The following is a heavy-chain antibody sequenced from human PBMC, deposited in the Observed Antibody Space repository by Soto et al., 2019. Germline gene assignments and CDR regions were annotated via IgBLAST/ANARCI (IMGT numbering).Heavy chain of an antibody. CDR3: ARVRDSFGLDV. Sequence: QVQLQESGPGLVKSSETLSVTCKVSGGSITGAFYWNWIRQHPGKGLEWIGYLHYRGSTYYNPSLKSRIAIALDRSNNQFSLKLSSVTAADTAMYYCARVRDSFGLDVWGQGTTVSVSS. CDR2: LHYRGST. V-gene: IGHV4-31*03. J-gene: IGHJ6*02. CDR1: GGSITGAFY. D-gene: IGHD2-15*01.